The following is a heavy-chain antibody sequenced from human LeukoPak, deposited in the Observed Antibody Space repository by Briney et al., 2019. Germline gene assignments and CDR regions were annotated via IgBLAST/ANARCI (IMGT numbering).Heavy chain of an antibody. CDR3: AREGWELLPDY. V-gene: IGHV4-39*07. CDR1: GGSISSSSYY. CDR2: IYYSGST. J-gene: IGHJ4*02. D-gene: IGHD1-26*01. Sequence: PSETLSLTCTVSGGSISSSSYYWGWLRQPPGKGLEWNGSIYYSGSTYYNPSLKSRVTISVDTSKNQFSLKLSSVTAADTAVYYCAREGWELLPDYWGQGTLVTVSS.